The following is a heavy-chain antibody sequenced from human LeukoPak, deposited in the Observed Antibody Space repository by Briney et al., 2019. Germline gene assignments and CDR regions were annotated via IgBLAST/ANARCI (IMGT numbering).Heavy chain of an antibody. Sequence: GASVKVSCKASGYTFTSYGISWVRQAPGQGLEWMGWISAYNGNTNYAQKLQGRVTMTTDTSTSTAYMELRSLRSDDTAVYYCARDRSQITYYYDSSGYYRPPGQNYYYYMDVWGKGTTVTVSS. D-gene: IGHD3-22*01. CDR1: GYTFTSYG. J-gene: IGHJ6*03. V-gene: IGHV1-18*01. CDR3: ARDRSQITYYYDSSGYYRPPGQNYYYYMDV. CDR2: ISAYNGNT.